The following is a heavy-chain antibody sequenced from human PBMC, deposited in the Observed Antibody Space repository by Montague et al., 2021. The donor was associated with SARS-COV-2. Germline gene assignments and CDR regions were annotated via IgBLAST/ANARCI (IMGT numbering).Heavy chain of an antibody. CDR2: IFWDDAK. D-gene: IGHD3-10*01. CDR3: AHSVPTITALPPTPFDF. Sequence: PALVKPTQTLTLTCTFSGFSLSTSGVGVGWIRQPPGKALEWLAFIFWDDAKHYIPSLKTRLTITKDTSKNQVVLTMSNMDLVDTATYYRAHSVPTITALPPTPFDFWGQGTLVIVSS. J-gene: IGHJ4*02. V-gene: IGHV2-5*02. CDR1: GFSLSTSGVG.